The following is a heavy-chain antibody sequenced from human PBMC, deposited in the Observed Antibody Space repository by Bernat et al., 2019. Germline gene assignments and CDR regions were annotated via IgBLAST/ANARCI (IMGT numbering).Heavy chain of an antibody. V-gene: IGHV4-34*01. D-gene: IGHD2-2*01. Sequence: QVQLQQLGAGLLKPSETLSLTCAVYGGSFSGYYWSWIRQPPGKGLEWIGEINHSGSTNYNPSLKSRVTISVDTSKNQFSLKLSSVTAADTAVYYCVREKGGPATSMDVWGKGTTVTVSS. CDR2: INHSGST. CDR1: GGSFSGYY. CDR3: VREKGGPATSMDV. J-gene: IGHJ6*04.